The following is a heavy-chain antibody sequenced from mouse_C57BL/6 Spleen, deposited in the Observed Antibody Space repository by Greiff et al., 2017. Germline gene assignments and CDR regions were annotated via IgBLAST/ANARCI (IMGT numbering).Heavy chain of an antibody. CDR2: IRNKANGYTT. CDR1: GFTFTDYY. CDR3: ARLSTMVTSYYFDY. J-gene: IGHJ2*01. V-gene: IGHV7-3*01. Sequence: DVMLVESGGGLVQPGGSLSLSCAASGFTFTDYYMSWVRQPPGKALEWLGFIRNKANGYTTEYSASVKGRFTISRDNSQSILYLQMNALRAEDSATYYCARLSTMVTSYYFDYWGQGTTLTVSS. D-gene: IGHD2-2*01.